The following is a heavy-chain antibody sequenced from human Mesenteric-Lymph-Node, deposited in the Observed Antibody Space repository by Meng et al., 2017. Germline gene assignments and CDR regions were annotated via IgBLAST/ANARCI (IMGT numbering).Heavy chain of an antibody. V-gene: IGHV3-33*01. CDR3: ARGQSYYDSSGYYYESPRH. CDR2: IWYDGSNK. D-gene: IGHD3-22*01. CDR1: GFTFSSYG. Sequence: GESLKISCAASGFTFSSYGMHWVRQAPGKGLEWVAVIWYDGSNKYYADSVKGRFTISRDNSKNTLYLQMNSLRAEDTAVYYCARGQSYYDSSGYYYESPRHWGQGTLVTVSS. J-gene: IGHJ4*02.